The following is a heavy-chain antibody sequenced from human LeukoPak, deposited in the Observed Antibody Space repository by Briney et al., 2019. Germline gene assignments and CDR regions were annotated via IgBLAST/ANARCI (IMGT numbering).Heavy chain of an antibody. D-gene: IGHD5-24*01. J-gene: IGHJ4*02. CDR1: GFMFSSNW. CDR2: IKEDGTET. Sequence: GGALRLSCAASGFMFSSNWMSWVRLAPGKGLEWVANIKEDGTETYYVDSVKGRSTISRDNAKNSLYLQMNSLRVEDTAVYYCAKEGRSLQTYWGQGTLVTVSS. CDR3: AKEGRSLQTY. V-gene: IGHV3-7*03.